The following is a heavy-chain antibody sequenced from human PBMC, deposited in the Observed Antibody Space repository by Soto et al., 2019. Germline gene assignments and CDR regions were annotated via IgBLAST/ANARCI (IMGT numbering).Heavy chain of an antibody. CDR1: GFTFSSYS. CDR3: AREDIVVVPAATYYYMDV. D-gene: IGHD2-2*01. Sequence: EVQLVESGGGLVKPGGSLRLSCAASGFTFSSYSMNWVRQAPGKGLEWVSSISSSSSYIYYADSVKGRFTISRDHAKNSLYLQMNSLRAEDTAVYYCAREDIVVVPAATYYYMDVWGKGTTVTVSS. CDR2: ISSSSSYI. V-gene: IGHV3-21*01. J-gene: IGHJ6*03.